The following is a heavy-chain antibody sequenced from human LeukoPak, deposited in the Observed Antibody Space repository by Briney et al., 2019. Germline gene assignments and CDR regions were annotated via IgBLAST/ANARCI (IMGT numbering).Heavy chain of an antibody. D-gene: IGHD1-14*01. J-gene: IGHJ4*02. CDR1: GGPLSGYY. Sequence: PSDTLSLTCVVYGGPLSGYYWSWTPHPRGRGLEWIGEINHSGSTNYNPSLESRVTMSVDTSKNQFSLKLSSVTGADTAVYFCARGTGRAGRFDYWAQGTPVTVSS. CDR2: INHSGST. CDR3: ARGTGRAGRFDY. V-gene: IGHV4-34*01.